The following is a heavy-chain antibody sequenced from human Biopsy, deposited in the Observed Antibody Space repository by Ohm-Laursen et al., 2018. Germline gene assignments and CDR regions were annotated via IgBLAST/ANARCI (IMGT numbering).Heavy chain of an antibody. J-gene: IGHJ6*02. V-gene: IGHV4-34*01. Sequence: QNLSLTCAVYGESFNGYYWSWIRQTPGKGLEWIGEINHSGRTNYNPSLKSRVTISVDTSKNQFSLKVRSVTAADTAVYYCVRGVDYYDPYHYYALDVWGQGTTVTVSS. CDR1: GESFNGYY. D-gene: IGHD3-22*01. CDR2: INHSGRT. CDR3: VRGVDYYDPYHYYALDV.